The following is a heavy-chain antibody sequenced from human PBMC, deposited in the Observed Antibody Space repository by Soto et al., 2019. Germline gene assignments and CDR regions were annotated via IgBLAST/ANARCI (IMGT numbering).Heavy chain of an antibody. CDR2: VSSSSDNT. CDR3: AKAGYGSDVLWWFGP. J-gene: IGHJ5*02. CDR1: GFTFSSYA. V-gene: IGHV3-23*01. D-gene: IGHD5-12*01. Sequence: GGSLRLSCAASGFTFSSYAMSWVRQAPGRGLEWVSAVSSSSDNTYYADSVKGRFTISRDNSKNMLYLQMNSLRAEDTAIYYCAKAGYGSDVLWWFGPWGLGTLVTVSS.